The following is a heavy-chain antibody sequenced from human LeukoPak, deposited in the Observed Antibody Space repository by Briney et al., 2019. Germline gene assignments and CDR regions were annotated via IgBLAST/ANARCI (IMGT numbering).Heavy chain of an antibody. D-gene: IGHD3-10*01. V-gene: IGHV1-69*05. Sequence: GASVKVSCKASGGTFSSYAISWVRQAPGQGLEWMGGIIPIFGTANYAQKFQGRVTITTDESTSTAYMELSSLRSEDTAVYYCARAGWSHTLSYYGAYWGQGTLVTVPS. J-gene: IGHJ4*02. CDR2: IIPIFGTA. CDR1: GGTFSSYA. CDR3: ARAGWSHTLSYYGAY.